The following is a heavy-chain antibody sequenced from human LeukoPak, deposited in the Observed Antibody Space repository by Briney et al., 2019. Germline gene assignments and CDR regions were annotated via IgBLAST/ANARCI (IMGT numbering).Heavy chain of an antibody. D-gene: IGHD3-3*01. CDR3: AKEESPYYDFWSGYWDYYYYYGMDV. V-gene: IGHV3-23*01. CDR2: ISGSGGST. J-gene: IGHJ6*02. Sequence: RTGGSLRLSCAASGFTFSSYAMSWVRQAPGKGLEWVSAISGSGGSTYYADSAKGRFTISRDNSKNTLYLQMNSLRAEDTAVYYCAKEESPYYDFWSGYWDYYYYYGMDVWGQGTTVTVSS. CDR1: GFTFSSYA.